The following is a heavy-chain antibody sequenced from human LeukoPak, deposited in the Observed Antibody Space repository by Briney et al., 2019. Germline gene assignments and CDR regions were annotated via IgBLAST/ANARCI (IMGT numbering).Heavy chain of an antibody. CDR1: LWSFNDHH. V-gene: IGHV4-34*01. D-gene: IGHD2-2*01. CDR3: ARGQVPAARGYNWFDP. J-gene: IGHJ5*02. CDR2: INARGDT. Sequence: SETLSLTCAVYLWSFNDHHWNWIRQPPGKGREGIGEINARGDTNFNPSLQSRVTISVDSSKNQFSLTLRSMIAADTAVYYCARGQVPAARGYNWFDPWGQGTLVTVSS.